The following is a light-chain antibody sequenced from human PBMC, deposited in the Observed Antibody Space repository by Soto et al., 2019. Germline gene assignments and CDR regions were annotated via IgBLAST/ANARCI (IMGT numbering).Light chain of an antibody. V-gene: IGKV3-20*01. J-gene: IGKJ1*01. CDR2: GAS. CDR1: QTVNNNY. Sequence: ELVLTQSPGTLSLSPGERATLSCRASQTVNNNYLAWYQQIPGQAPRLLISGASGRATGIPGRFSGSGFGTDFTLTISRLEPEDFAVYYCQHYDISSWTFGQGTKVDIK. CDR3: QHYDISSWT.